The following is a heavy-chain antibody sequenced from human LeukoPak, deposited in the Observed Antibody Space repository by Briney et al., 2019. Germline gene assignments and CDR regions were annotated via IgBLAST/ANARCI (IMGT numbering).Heavy chain of an antibody. D-gene: IGHD6-19*01. CDR1: GGSISTYY. J-gene: IGHJ6*02. Sequence: SETLSLTCNVSGGSISTYYWSWIRQPPGKGLEWIGYIYYNGTTNYNPSLKSRVTISVDTSKNQVSLKLTSVTAADTAVYYCAGTYSSGWAVYYYYGMDVWGQGTTVSVSS. V-gene: IGHV4-59*01. CDR3: AGTYSSGWAVYYYYGMDV. CDR2: IYYNGTT.